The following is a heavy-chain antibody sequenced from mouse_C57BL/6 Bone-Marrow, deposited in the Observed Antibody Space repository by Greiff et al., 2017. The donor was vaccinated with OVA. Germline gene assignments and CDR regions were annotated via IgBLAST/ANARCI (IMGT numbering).Heavy chain of an antibody. CDR3: ARKALWDNYAMDY. CDR2: IYPGGGYT. D-gene: IGHD4-1*01. CDR1: GYTFTNYW. Sequence: QVQLQQSGAELVRPGTSVKMSCKASGYTFTNYWIGWAKQRPGHGLEWIGDIYPGGGYTNYNEKFKGKATLTADKSSSTAYMQFSSLTSEDSAIYYCARKALWDNYAMDYWGQGTSVTVSS. V-gene: IGHV1-63*01. J-gene: IGHJ4*01.